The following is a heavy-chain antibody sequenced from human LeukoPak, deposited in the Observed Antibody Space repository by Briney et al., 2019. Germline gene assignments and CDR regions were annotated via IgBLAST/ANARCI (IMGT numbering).Heavy chain of an antibody. CDR2: ISPNPGTT. D-gene: IGHD3-9*01. CDR1: GYSFTNFY. V-gene: IGHV1-46*01. Sequence: ASVKVSCKTSGYSFTNFYIHWVRQAPGQGLEWMGIISPNPGTTIYAQKFQGRVTLTRDTSSSTVYMELSSLRSGDTAVYYCARAVHYFDSFDYWGQGTLVTVSS. CDR3: ARAVHYFDSFDY. J-gene: IGHJ4*02.